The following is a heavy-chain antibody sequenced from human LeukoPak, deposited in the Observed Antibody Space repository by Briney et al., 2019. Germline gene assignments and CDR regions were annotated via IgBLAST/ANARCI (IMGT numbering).Heavy chain of an antibody. CDR1: GYTFTSYD. V-gene: IGHV1-8*01. J-gene: IGHJ4*02. CDR2: MNPNSGNT. CDR3: AREDDCSSTSCYPV. Sequence: ASVKVSCKASGYTFTSYDINWVRQATGQGLEWMGWMNPNSGNTGYAQKFQGRVTMTRNTSISTAYMELSSLRSEDTAVYYCAREDDCSSTSCYPVWGQGTLVTVSS. D-gene: IGHD2-2*01.